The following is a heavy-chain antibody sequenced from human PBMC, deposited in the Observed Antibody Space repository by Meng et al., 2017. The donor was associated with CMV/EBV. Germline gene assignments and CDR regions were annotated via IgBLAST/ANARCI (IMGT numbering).Heavy chain of an antibody. Sequence: QGLMVQCGDKVKKPGALVKVSFKASGYTFTGYYMHWVRQAPGQGLEWMGWINPNSGGTNYAQKFQGRVTMTRDTSISTAYMELSRLRSDDTAVYYCARGPLGEYSNYDAPWGQGTLVTVSS. CDR3: ARGPLGEYSNYDAP. J-gene: IGHJ5*02. V-gene: IGHV1-2*02. CDR1: GYTFTGYY. D-gene: IGHD4-11*01. CDR2: INPNSGGT.